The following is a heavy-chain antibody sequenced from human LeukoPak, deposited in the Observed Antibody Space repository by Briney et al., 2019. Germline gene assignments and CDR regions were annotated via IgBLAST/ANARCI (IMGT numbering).Heavy chain of an antibody. CDR2: IYYSGST. D-gene: IGHD5-18*01. CDR3: ASSSGVLSYFDL. J-gene: IGHJ2*01. CDR1: GGSISSGDYY. V-gene: IGHV4-30-4*08. Sequence: SQTLSLICTVSGGSISSGDYYWSWIRQPPGKGLEWIGYIYYSGSTYYNPSLKSRVTISVDTSKNQFSLKLSSVTAADTAVYYCASSSGVLSYFDLWGRGTLVTVSS.